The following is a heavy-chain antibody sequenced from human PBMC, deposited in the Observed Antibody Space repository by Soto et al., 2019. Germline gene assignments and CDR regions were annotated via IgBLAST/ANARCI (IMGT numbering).Heavy chain of an antibody. Sequence: PGGSLRLSCAASGFTFSSYSMNWVRQAPGKGLEWVSYISSSSSTIYYADSVKGRFTISRDNAKNSLYLQMNSLRAEDTAVYYCARERGEYSGYDDAFDIWGQGTMVTVSS. CDR3: ARERGEYSGYDDAFDI. J-gene: IGHJ3*02. D-gene: IGHD5-12*01. CDR2: ISSSSSTI. CDR1: GFTFSSYS. V-gene: IGHV3-48*01.